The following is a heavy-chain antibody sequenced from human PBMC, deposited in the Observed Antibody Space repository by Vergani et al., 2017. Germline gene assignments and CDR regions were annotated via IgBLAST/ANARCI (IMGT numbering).Heavy chain of an antibody. V-gene: IGHV1-69*11. J-gene: IGHJ3*02. CDR2: INPNGGST. CDR3: ARGVQADAFDI. CDR1: GGTFSSYA. D-gene: IGHD6-6*01. Sequence: QVQLVQSGAEVKKPGASVKVSCKASGGTFSSYAISWVRQAPGQGLEWMGWINPNGGSTNYAQKFQGRVTITADESTSTAYMELSSLRSEDTAVYYCARGVQADAFDIWGQGTMVTVSS.